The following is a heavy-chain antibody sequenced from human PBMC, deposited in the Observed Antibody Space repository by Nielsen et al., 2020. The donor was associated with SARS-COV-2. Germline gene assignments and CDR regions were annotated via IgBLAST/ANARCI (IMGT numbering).Heavy chain of an antibody. CDR2: ISSSGSAK. CDR1: GFAFSGYS. V-gene: IGHV3-48*04. D-gene: IGHD2-15*01. J-gene: IGHJ6*02. CDR3: ARVSLNADYYYGMDV. Sequence: GGSLRLSCAASGFAFSGYSMNWVRQAPGKGLERVSYISSSGSAKYYADSVKGRFTISRDNAKNSVYLQMNSLRAEDTAVYYCARVSLNADYYYGMDVWGQGTTVTVSS.